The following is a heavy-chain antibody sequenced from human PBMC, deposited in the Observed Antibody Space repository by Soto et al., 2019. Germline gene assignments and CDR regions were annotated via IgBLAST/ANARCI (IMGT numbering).Heavy chain of an antibody. CDR2: IYWDDDK. CDR1: GFSLSTSGVG. CDR3: AHSSRYYGSGRPNWFDP. J-gene: IGHJ5*02. V-gene: IGHV2-5*02. D-gene: IGHD3-10*01. Sequence: QITLKESGPTLVKPTQTLTLNCTFYGFSLSTSGVGVGWLRQPPGKALEGLALIYWDDDKRYRQYLKSRLTITKDTPKNQVVLTMTNMDPGDTATYDCAHSSRYYGSGRPNWFDPWGQGTLVTVSS.